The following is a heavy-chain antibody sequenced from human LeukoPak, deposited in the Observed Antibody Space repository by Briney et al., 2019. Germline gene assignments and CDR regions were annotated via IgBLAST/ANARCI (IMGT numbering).Heavy chain of an antibody. V-gene: IGHV4-39*01. CDR1: GGSTRSSSYY. Sequence: PSETLSLTCTVSGGSTRSSSYYWGWIRQPPGKDLEWIGSNSYSGTTYYNPSLESRVIISVDTSKNQFSLKLSSVTAADTAVYYCVRSGGYCGYTTCHVGYFDLWGRGTLVTVSS. CDR3: VRSGGYCGYTTCHVGYFDL. J-gene: IGHJ2*01. CDR2: NSYSGTT. D-gene: IGHD2-2*01.